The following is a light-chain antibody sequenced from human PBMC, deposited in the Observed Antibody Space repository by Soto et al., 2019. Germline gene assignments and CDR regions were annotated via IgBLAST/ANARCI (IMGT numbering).Light chain of an antibody. CDR1: SSVFASYNF. CDR3: CSYAGSYNYV. CDR2: DVS. J-gene: IGLJ1*01. V-gene: IGLV2-11*01. Sequence: QSVLTQPPSASGSPGQSVTISCTGTSSVFASYNFVSWYQQHPGKAPKLMIYDVSKRPSGVPDRFSGSKSGYTASLTISGLQAEDEADYYCCSYAGSYNYVFGTGTKVTVL.